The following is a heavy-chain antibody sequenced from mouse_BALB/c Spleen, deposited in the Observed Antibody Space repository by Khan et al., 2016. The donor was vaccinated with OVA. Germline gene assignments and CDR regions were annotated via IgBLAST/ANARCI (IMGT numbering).Heavy chain of an antibody. D-gene: IGHD2-4*01. Sequence: QVQLKESGPGLVQPSQSLSITCTVSGFSLTNYSVHWVRQSPGKGLEWLGVIWSAGSTDYNAAFISRLTNIKDNSRSQVFFKMNSLQPNDTARYYCARRGYDYGRGAWFAYWGQGTLVTVSA. CDR2: IWSAGST. CDR1: GFSLTNYS. V-gene: IGHV2-2*02. CDR3: ARRGYDYGRGAWFAY. J-gene: IGHJ3*01.